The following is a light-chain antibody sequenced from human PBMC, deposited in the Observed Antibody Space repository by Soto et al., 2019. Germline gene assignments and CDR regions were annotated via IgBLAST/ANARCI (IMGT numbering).Light chain of an antibody. CDR2: DTS. CDR1: TGAVTSGHY. V-gene: IGLV7-46*01. Sequence: QAVVTQEPSLTVSPGGTVTLTCGSSTGAVTSGHYPYWFQQKPSQAPRTLIYDTSNKHSWTPARFSGSLLGGKAALTLSGAQPEDEAEYYCLLSYSGAREVFGGGTKVTVL. CDR3: LLSYSGAREV. J-gene: IGLJ2*01.